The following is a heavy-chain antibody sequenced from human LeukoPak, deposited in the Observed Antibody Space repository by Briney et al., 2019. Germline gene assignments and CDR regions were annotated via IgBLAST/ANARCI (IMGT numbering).Heavy chain of an antibody. V-gene: IGHV4-4*02. CDR2: IYHSGST. CDR1: GGSISSSNW. Sequence: PSGTLSLTCAVSGGSISSSNWWSWVRQPPGKGLEWIGEIYHSGSTNYNPSLKSRVTISVDKSKNQFSLKLSSVTAADTAVYYCARDVGRWSSSFYYFDYWGQGTLVTVSS. D-gene: IGHD6-6*01. J-gene: IGHJ4*02. CDR3: ARDVGRWSSSFYYFDY.